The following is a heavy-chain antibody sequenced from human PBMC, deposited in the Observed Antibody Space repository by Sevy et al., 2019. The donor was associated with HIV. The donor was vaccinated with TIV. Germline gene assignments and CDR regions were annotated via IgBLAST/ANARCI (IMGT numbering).Heavy chain of an antibody. CDR2: LYLGGST. Sequence: GGSLRLSCAASGLIVSSNFMSWVRQAPGKGLEWVSVLYLGGSTYYADSVKGRFTISRDDSKNTLYLQMNSLRAEDTAVYFCARGKPISDSDGSFDYWGQGTLVTVSS. D-gene: IGHD2-21*02. V-gene: IGHV3-53*01. CDR1: GLIVSSNF. J-gene: IGHJ4*02. CDR3: ARGKPISDSDGSFDY.